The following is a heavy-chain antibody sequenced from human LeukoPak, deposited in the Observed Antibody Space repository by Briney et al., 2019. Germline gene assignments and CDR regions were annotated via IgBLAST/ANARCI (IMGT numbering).Heavy chain of an antibody. CDR2: IYYSGST. D-gene: IGHD3-10*01. Sequence: SETLSLTCTVSGGSISSSSYYWGWIRQPPGKGLEWIGSIYYSGSTYYNPSLKSRVTISVDTSKNQFSLKLSSVTAADTAVYYCARLPHSGSYYKDWFDPWGQGTLVTVSS. CDR3: ARLPHSGSYYKDWFDP. CDR1: GGSISSSSYY. V-gene: IGHV4-39*07. J-gene: IGHJ5*02.